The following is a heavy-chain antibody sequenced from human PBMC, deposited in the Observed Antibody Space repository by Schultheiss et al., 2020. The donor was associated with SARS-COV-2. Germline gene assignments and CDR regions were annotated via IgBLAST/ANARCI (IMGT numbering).Heavy chain of an antibody. Sequence: ASVKVSCKVSGYTLTELSMHWVRQAPGKGLEWMGWISAYNGNTNYAQKLQGRVTMTTDTSTSTAYMELRSLRSDDTAVYYCARDVAGPDYWGQGTLVTVSS. J-gene: IGHJ4*02. CDR1: GYTLTELS. V-gene: IGHV1-18*01. CDR3: ARDVAGPDY. D-gene: IGHD6-19*01. CDR2: ISAYNGNT.